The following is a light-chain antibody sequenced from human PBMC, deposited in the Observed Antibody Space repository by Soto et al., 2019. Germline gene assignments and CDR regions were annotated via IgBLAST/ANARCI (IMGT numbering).Light chain of an antibody. Sequence: QAVVTQPPSASGTPGQRVTISCSGSSSNIGSNYVYWYQQLPRTAPKLLIYSNNQRPSGVPDRFSGSKSGTSASLAISGLRSEDEADYYCAAWDDSLSGPVFGTGTKLTVL. CDR1: SSNIGSNY. CDR2: SNN. V-gene: IGLV1-47*02. CDR3: AAWDDSLSGPV. J-gene: IGLJ1*01.